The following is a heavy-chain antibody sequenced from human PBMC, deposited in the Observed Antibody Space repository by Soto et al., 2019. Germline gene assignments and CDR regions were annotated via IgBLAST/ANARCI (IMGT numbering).Heavy chain of an antibody. CDR1: GGTFSTYA. D-gene: IGHD6-19*01. Sequence: QVQLEQSGAEVKQPGSSVRVSCKTSGGTFSTYAINWVRQAPGQGLEWMGAIIPLFGTADYSQKFQGRVTITADESTSTAYMELSSLRSDDTAVYFWARPKGTYSSGYYYFDFWGQGTLVTVS. CDR2: IIPLFGTA. J-gene: IGHJ4*02. V-gene: IGHV1-69*01. CDR3: ARPKGTYSSGYYYFDF.